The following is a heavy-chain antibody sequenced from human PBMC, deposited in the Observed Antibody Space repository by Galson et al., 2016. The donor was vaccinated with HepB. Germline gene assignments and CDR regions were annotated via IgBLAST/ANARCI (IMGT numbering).Heavy chain of an antibody. J-gene: IGHJ4*02. V-gene: IGHV1-69*04. CDR3: ARVDCRGNACYLNY. CDR2: IIPFLGIA. Sequence: SVKVSCKASGDTFSNYAITWVRQAPGQGLEWMGRIIPFLGIAKYAQRFQDRVTITADKSTSTVFMEVNSLRSEDTAVYYCARVDCRGNACYLNYWGQGTLVIVSS. D-gene: IGHD2-2*01. CDR1: GDTFSNYA.